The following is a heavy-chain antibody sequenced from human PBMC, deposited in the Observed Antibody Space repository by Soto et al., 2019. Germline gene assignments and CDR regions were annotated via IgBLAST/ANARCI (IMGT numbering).Heavy chain of an antibody. Sequence: GKGLEWIGEIDHSESTNYNPSLKSRVTISVDTSKNQCSLKLSSVTAADTAVYYCARFFFFQAEDGIRYTVPVSAFLLNRSSDL. J-gene: IGHJ2*01. CDR3: ARFFFFQAEDGIRYTVPVSAFLLNRSSDL. V-gene: IGHV4-34*01. D-gene: IGHD3-9*01. CDR2: IDHSEST.